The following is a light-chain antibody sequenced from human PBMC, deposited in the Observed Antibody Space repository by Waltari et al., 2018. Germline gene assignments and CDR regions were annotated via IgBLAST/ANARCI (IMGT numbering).Light chain of an antibody. J-gene: IGLJ1*01. V-gene: IGLV3-25*02. Sequence: SYELTQPPPVSVSPGQTARITCSGDALPKHYAYWYQQKPGQAPVLVIYKGSERPSGIPARFSGSSSGTTVTLTISGVQAEDEADYYCQSADSSGNTYVFGIGTKVTVL. CDR1: ALPKHY. CDR2: KGS. CDR3: QSADSSGNTYV.